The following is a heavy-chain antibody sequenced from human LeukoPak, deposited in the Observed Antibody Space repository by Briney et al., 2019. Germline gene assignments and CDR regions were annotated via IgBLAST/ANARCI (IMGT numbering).Heavy chain of an antibody. CDR3: ARGSEQWLTYFDY. D-gene: IGHD6-19*01. J-gene: IGHJ4*02. CDR2: IYTSGSP. CDR1: GGSISSNS. V-gene: IGHV4-4*07. Sequence: SETLSLTCTVSGGSISSNSWSWIRQPAGKGLEWIGHIYTSGSPNYNPSLRSRVTMSVDTSKNQISLKLSSVTAADSAVYYCARGSEQWLTYFDYWGQGTLVTVSS.